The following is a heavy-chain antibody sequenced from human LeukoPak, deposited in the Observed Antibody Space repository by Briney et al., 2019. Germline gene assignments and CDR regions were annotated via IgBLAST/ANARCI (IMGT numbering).Heavy chain of an antibody. CDR2: ISSSSSYI. J-gene: IGHJ6*03. CDR3: ARDRSSGWPYYYYYYMDV. Sequence: GGSLRLSCAASGFTFSSYSMNWVRQAPGKGLEWVSSISSSSSYIYYADSVKGRFIISRDNAKNSLYLQMNSLRAEDTAVYYCARDRSSGWPYYYYYYMDVWGKGTTVTVSS. CDR1: GFTFSSYS. D-gene: IGHD6-19*01. V-gene: IGHV3-21*01.